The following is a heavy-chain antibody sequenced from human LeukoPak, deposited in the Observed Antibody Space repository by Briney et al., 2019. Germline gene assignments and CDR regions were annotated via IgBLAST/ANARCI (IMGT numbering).Heavy chain of an antibody. D-gene: IGHD2-2*01. J-gene: IGHJ5*02. Sequence: SETLSLTCTVSGGSISSSNYYWGCIRQPPGKGLEWIRSIHYSGSTYYNPSLKSRVTISLDTSKNQFSLKLSSVTAADTAVYYCARHLPCSSTTCYLGWFDPWGQGTLVTISS. CDR2: IHYSGST. CDR3: ARHLPCSSTTCYLGWFDP. V-gene: IGHV4-39*01. CDR1: GGSISSSNYY.